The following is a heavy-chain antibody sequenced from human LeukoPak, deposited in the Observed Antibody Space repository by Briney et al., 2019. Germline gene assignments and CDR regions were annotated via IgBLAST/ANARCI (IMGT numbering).Heavy chain of an antibody. CDR1: GYTFSSYH. J-gene: IGHJ5*02. D-gene: IGHD2-8*01. CDR3: ARDMYGKSSEGNRFDP. V-gene: IGHV1-46*01. Sequence: ASVKVSCKPSGYTFSSYHVHWVRQAPRQGLEWMGMINPSGGHTRYSQKFQGRVTMTRDVSTSTVYMELSSLISEDTAVYYCARDMYGKSSEGNRFDPWGQGTLVTVSS. CDR2: INPSGGHT.